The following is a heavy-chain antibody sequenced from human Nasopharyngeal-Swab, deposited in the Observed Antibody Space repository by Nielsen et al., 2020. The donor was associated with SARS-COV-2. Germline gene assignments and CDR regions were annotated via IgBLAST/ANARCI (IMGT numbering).Heavy chain of an antibody. Sequence: ASVKVCKASGYTFTSYGISWVRQAPGQGLEWTGWISAYNGNTNYAQKLQGRVSMTTDTSTSTACMELRSLRSDDTAVYYCARAEERGRQTGRFGYWGQGTLVTVSS. D-gene: IGHD7-27*01. J-gene: IGHJ4*02. CDR2: ISAYNGNT. CDR3: ARAEERGRQTGRFGY. V-gene: IGHV1-18*04. CDR1: GYTFTSYG.